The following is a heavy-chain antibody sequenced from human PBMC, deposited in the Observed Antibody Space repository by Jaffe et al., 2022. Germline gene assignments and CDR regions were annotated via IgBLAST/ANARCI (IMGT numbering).Heavy chain of an antibody. CDR3: AREYYDILTGYYILGYFDL. CDR2: IYTSGST. V-gene: IGHV4-61*02. J-gene: IGHJ2*01. CDR1: GGSISSGSYY. D-gene: IGHD3-9*01. Sequence: QVQLQESGPGLVKPSQTLSLTCTVSGGSISSGSYYWSWIRQPAGKGLEWIGRIYTSGSTNYNPSLKSRVTISVDTSKNQFSLKLSSVTAADTAVYYCAREYYDILTGYYILGYFDLWGRGTLVTVSS.